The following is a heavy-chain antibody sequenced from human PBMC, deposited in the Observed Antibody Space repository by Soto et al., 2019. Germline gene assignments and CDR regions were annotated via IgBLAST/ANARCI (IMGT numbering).Heavy chain of an antibody. Sequence: LRLSCAASGFTFRNYAMSWVRQAPGKGLEWVSSLSGDSSDRYYAASVLRRFPLSRDYSKNTLFLQMNSQRVEDTAVYYCAKRCAGVSSRGCLDYWGQGTLVTVSS. J-gene: IGHJ4*02. CDR3: AKRCAGVSSRGCLDY. CDR1: GFTFRNYA. D-gene: IGHD6-6*01. V-gene: IGHV3-23*01. CDR2: LSGDSSDR.